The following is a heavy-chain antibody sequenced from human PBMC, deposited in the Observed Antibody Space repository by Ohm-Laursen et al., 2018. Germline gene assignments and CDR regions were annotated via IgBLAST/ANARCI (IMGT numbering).Heavy chain of an antibody. CDR1: GGSISSYY. CDR3: AKGGNSVGIGY. CDR2: IDYRGST. D-gene: IGHD4-23*01. J-gene: IGHJ4*02. V-gene: IGHV4-59*12. Sequence: SETLSLTCTISGGSISSYYWSWIRQPPGKGLEWIGYIDYRGSTKYNPSLRSRVTMSIDTSRNQFSLKLSSVTAADTAVYYCAKGGNSVGIGYWGQGTLVTVSS.